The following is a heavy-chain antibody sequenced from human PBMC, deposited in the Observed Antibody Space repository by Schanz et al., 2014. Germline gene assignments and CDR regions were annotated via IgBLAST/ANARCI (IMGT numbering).Heavy chain of an antibody. CDR1: GYTFTGHH. Sequence: QVQLVQSGAEVKKPGASVKVSCKASGYTFTGHHMHWVRQAPGQGLEWMGRISPSSGGTNYAQNFQGRVTMTKDTSINTVYMELSTLTSDNTAVYFCARDPYGKNSGDFDYWGQGTLVTVSS. V-gene: IGHV1-2*06. CDR2: ISPSSGGT. D-gene: IGHD4-17*01. J-gene: IGHJ4*02. CDR3: ARDPYGKNSGDFDY.